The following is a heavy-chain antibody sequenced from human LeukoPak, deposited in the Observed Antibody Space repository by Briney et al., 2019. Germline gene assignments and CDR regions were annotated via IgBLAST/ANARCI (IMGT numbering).Heavy chain of an antibody. V-gene: IGHV3-53*01. D-gene: IGHD3/OR15-3a*01. J-gene: IGHJ4*02. Sequence: GGSLRLSCAASGFTVSNNFMSWVRQAPGKGLEWVSVIYDGGYARYAASVKGRFIISRGSSKNTLYLQMNSLRTEDTAVYYCARTRTGFNVVDYWGQGTLVTVSS. CDR2: IYDGGYA. CDR3: ARTRTGFNVVDY. CDR1: GFTVSNNF.